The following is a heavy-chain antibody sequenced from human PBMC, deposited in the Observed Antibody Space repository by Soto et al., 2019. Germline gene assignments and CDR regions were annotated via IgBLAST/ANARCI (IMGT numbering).Heavy chain of an antibody. CDR1: GDSISSSSYY. CDR2: IYYSGST. Sequence: SETLSLTCTVSGDSISSSSYYWGWIRQPPGKGLEWIGTIYYSGSTYYNPSLKSRVTISVDTSKNQFSLKLSSVTAADTAVYYCVIHKRGYHSGVDFWGPGTTVTVFS. CDR3: VIHKRGYHSGVDF. J-gene: IGHJ6*02. D-gene: IGHD2-2*01. V-gene: IGHV4-39*01.